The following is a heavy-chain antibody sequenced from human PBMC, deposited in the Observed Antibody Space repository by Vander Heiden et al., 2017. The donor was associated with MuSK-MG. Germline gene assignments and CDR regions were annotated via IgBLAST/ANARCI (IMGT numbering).Heavy chain of an antibody. V-gene: IGHV3-23*01. CDR2: ISGSGGST. J-gene: IGHJ4*02. D-gene: IGHD3-10*01. Sequence: EVQLLESGGGLVQPGGSLRLSCAASGFPFSSYAMSWVRQARGKGWEWVSAISGSGGSTYYADSVKGRFTISRDNSKNTLYLQMNSLRAEDTAVYYCAKDRDTMVQGVMNYWGQGTLVTVSS. CDR3: AKDRDTMVQGVMNY. CDR1: GFPFSSYA.